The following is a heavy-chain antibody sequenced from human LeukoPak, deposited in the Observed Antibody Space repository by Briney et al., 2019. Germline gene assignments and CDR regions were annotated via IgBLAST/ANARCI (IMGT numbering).Heavy chain of an antibody. CDR1: GYTFTSYG. J-gene: IGHJ4*02. CDR2: ISAYNGNT. Sequence: ASVKVSCKASGYTFTSYGISWVRQAPGQGLEWMGWISAYNGNTNYAQKLQGRVTMTTDTSTSTAYMELRSLRSDDTAVYYCVRVQGTDYYDSSGYYYFDYWGQGTLVTVSS. V-gene: IGHV1-18*01. CDR3: VRVQGTDYYDSSGYYYFDY. D-gene: IGHD3-22*01.